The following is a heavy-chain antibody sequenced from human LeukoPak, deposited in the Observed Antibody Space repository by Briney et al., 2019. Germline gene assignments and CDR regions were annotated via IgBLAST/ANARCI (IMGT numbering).Heavy chain of an antibody. Sequence: SVKVSCKASGGTFSSYAISWVRQAPGQGLEWMGRIIPILGIANYAQKFQGRVTITADKSTSTAYMELSSLRSEDTAVYYCAREGGFDFWSGINWFDPRGQGTLVTVSS. J-gene: IGHJ5*02. CDR3: AREGGFDFWSGINWFDP. CDR1: GGTFSSYA. V-gene: IGHV1-69*04. CDR2: IIPILGIA. D-gene: IGHD3-3*01.